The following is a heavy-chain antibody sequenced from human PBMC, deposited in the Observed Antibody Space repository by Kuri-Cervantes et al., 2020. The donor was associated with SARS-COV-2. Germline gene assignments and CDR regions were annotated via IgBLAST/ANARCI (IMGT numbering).Heavy chain of an antibody. Sequence: GGSLRLSCKGSGYSFSNFWIAWVRQMPGKGLEWMGIIYPGDSDTRYSPSFQGQVTISADKSISTAYLQWASLKASDTAMYYCAIPRRDYGSGSRYGEFDYWGQGTLVTVSS. CDR2: IYPGDSDT. D-gene: IGHD3-10*01. J-gene: IGHJ4*02. CDR1: GYSFSNFW. CDR3: AIPRRDYGSGSRYGEFDY. V-gene: IGHV5-51*01.